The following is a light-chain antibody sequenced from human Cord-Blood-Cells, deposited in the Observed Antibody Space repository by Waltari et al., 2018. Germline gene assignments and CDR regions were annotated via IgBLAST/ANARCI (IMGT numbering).Light chain of an antibody. V-gene: IGKV1-8*01. CDR2: AAS. CDR3: QQYYSYQHT. J-gene: IGKJ4*01. Sequence: AIRMTQSPSSFSASTGDRVTITCRASQGISSYLAWYQQEQGKAPKLLIYAASTLLSGVPSRLSGSGSGTDFSLAVSGLQSEEFATHYCQQYYSYQHTFGGVTKVEIK. CDR1: QGISSY.